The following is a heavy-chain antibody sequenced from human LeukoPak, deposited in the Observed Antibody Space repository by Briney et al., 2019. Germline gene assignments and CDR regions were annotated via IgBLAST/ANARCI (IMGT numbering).Heavy chain of an antibody. CDR3: ARDGTALDY. D-gene: IGHD1-1*01. V-gene: IGHV3-30-3*01. J-gene: IGHJ4*02. CDR2: ISYDGSNK. CDR1: GFTFSSYA. Sequence: GGSRRLSCAASGFTFSSYAMHWVRQAPGKGLEWVAVISYDGSNKYYADSVKGRFTISRDNSKNTLYLQMNSLRAEDTAVYYCARDGTALDYWGQGTLVTVSS.